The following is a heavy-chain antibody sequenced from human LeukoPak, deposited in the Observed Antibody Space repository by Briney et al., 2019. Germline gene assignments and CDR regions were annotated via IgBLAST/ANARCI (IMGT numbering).Heavy chain of an antibody. J-gene: IGHJ4*02. CDR1: GITFSSYS. Sequence: PGGSLRLSCGASGITFSSYSMNWVRQAPGKGLEWVSYISSSGSTKYYADSVKGRFTISRDNARNSLYLQMNSMRAEDTAVNLCARGGLSIMGYWGQGTLVTVSS. CDR3: ARGGLSIMGY. D-gene: IGHD2/OR15-2a*01. CDR2: ISSSGSTK. V-gene: IGHV3-48*01.